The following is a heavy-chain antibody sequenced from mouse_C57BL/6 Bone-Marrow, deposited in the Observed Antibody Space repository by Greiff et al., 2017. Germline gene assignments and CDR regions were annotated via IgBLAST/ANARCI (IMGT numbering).Heavy chain of an antibody. CDR2: IYPRSGNT. V-gene: IGHV1-81*01. CDR1: GFTFTSYG. Sequence: VLLQQSGAELARPGASVKLSCKASGFTFTSYGISWVKQRTGQGLEWIGEIYPRSGNTYYNEKFQGKATLTADKSSSTAYMVLRSLTSEDSAVYFCARRGWYFDVWGTGTTGTVSS. J-gene: IGHJ1*03. CDR3: ARRGWYFDV.